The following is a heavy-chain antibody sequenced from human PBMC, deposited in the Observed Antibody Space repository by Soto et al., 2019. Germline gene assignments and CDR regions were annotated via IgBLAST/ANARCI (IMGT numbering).Heavy chain of an antibody. CDR3: GRGYCTSTTCHGAHYHLDV. CDR2: TATKDDSFTT. J-gene: IGHJ6*02. D-gene: IGHD2-2*01. V-gene: IGHV3-72*01. CDR1: GFTFSDHY. Sequence: EVQLVESGGGLVQPGGSLRLSCAASGFTFSDHYMEWVRQAPGKGLEWVGRTATKDDSFTTGYAASVKGRFTISRDDSKNSLYLQMNSLKTEDTAVYYCGRGYCTSTTCHGAHYHLDVWGQGTTVTVSS.